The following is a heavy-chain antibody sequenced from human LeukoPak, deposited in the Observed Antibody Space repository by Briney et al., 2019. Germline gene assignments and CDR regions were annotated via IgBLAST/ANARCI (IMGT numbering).Heavy chain of an antibody. J-gene: IGHJ4*02. V-gene: IGHV3-33*01. CDR3: ARAIGSWGHNYLDY. CDR2: IWFDGSNT. D-gene: IGHD5-24*01. CDR1: GFTFSRNG. Sequence: PGRSLRLSCAASGFTFSRNGMHWVRQAPGKGLDWVAVIWFDGSNTYYADSVRGRFTISRDNSKNTLYLQMNSLRAEDTALYYCARAIGSWGHNYLDYWGQGALVTVSS.